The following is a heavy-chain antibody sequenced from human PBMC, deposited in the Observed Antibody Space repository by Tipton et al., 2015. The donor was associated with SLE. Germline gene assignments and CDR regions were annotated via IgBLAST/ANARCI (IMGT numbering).Heavy chain of an antibody. Sequence: TLSLTCTVSGDSISNGDDYWSWIRQPPGKGLEWIGYIYYSGSTNYNPSLKSRVTISVDTSKNQFSLKLSSVTVADTAVYYCAKDYNYDNADYNWGQGKLVIVSS. CDR2: IYYSGST. J-gene: IGHJ4*02. CDR3: AKDYNYDNADYN. CDR1: GDSISNGDDY. V-gene: IGHV4-61*08. D-gene: IGHD4-17*01.